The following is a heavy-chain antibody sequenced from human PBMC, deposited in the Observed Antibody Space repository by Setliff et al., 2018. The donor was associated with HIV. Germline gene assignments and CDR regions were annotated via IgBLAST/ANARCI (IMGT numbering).Heavy chain of an antibody. CDR1: GGSISSGSYY. CDR2: IYTSGST. Sequence: SETLSLTCTVSGGSISSGSYYWSWIRQPAGKGLEWIGHIYTSGSTNYNPSLKSRVTISIDTSRDQFSLNLSSVTAADAAVYYCARVPKSSYYYYMDVWGKGTTVTVSS. V-gene: IGHV4-61*09. CDR3: ARVPKSSYYYYMDV. J-gene: IGHJ6*03.